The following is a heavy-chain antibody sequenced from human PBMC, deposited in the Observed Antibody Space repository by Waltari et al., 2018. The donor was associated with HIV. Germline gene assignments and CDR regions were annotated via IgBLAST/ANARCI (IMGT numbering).Heavy chain of an antibody. J-gene: IGHJ4*02. CDR1: GFTFSGFW. V-gene: IGHV3-7*01. CDR2: IKGDGSEK. CDR3: AADLYGVYFDY. Sequence: EVQLVESGGGLVQPGRSLRLSCAGSGFTFSGFWMTWVRQTPGKGLDWVANIKGDGSEKYYVDSVKGRFTISRDNAKNLLYLEMNSLRVEDTAVYYCAADLYGVYFDYWGQGTLVTVSS. D-gene: IGHD3-16*01.